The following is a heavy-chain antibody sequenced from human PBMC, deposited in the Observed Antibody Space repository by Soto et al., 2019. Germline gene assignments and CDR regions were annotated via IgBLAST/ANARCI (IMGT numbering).Heavy chain of an antibody. V-gene: IGHV1-18*04. CDR2: IATHDGSS. J-gene: IGHJ4*02. D-gene: IGHD3-22*01. CDR1: GYTFTAYG. Sequence: GASVKVSCKASGYTFTAYGLNWVRRAQGRGLEWMGRIATHDGSSVSAQRLQGRLTLTRDSFTSPAYMELGGLTSDDSGLYYFKRDDGDDSTNFWGEGTLVTVSS. CDR3: KRDDGDDSTNF.